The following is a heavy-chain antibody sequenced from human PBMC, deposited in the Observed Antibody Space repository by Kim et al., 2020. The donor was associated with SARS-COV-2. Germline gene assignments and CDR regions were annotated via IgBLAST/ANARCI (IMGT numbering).Heavy chain of an antibody. J-gene: IGHJ4*02. D-gene: IGHD3-3*01. CDR2: IYYSGST. V-gene: IGHV4-31*03. Sequence: SETLSLTCTVSGGSISSGGYYWSWIRQHPGKGLEWIGYIYYSGSTYYNPSLKSRVTISVDTSKNQFSLKLSSVTAADTAVYYCARATTIFGVVIQSFDYWGQGTLVIVSS. CDR3: ARATTIFGVVIQSFDY. CDR1: GGSISSGGYY.